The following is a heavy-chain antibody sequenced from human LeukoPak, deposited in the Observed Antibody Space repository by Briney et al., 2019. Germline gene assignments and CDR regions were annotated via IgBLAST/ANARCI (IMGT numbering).Heavy chain of an antibody. CDR1: GYTFTSYG. J-gene: IGHJ6*02. Sequence: ASVKVSCKASGYTFTSYGISWVRQAPGQGLEWMGWISAYNGNTNYAQKLQGRVTITTDTSTSTAYMQLRSLRSDDTAVYYCARESLAYYYSYYGMDVWGQGTTVTVSS. V-gene: IGHV1-18*01. CDR3: ARESLAYYYSYYGMDV. CDR2: ISAYNGNT.